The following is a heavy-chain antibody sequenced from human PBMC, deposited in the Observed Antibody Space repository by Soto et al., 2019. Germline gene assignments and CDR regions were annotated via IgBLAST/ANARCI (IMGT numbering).Heavy chain of an antibody. D-gene: IGHD2-15*01. V-gene: IGHV3-48*02. CDR2: ISSSSSTI. CDR3: ARFPPYNRSGYLVY. Sequence: GGSLRLSCAASPFTFSSYSMNWVRQAPGKGLEWVSYISSSSSTIYYADSVKGRFTISRDNAKNSLYLQMNSLRDEDTAVYYCARFPPYNRSGYLVYWGQGTLVTVSS. CDR1: PFTFSSYS. J-gene: IGHJ4*02.